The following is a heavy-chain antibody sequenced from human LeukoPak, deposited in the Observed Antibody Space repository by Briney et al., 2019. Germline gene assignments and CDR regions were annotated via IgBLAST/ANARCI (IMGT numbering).Heavy chain of an antibody. Sequence: PSETLSLTCAVSGYSISSGYYWGWIWQPPGKGLEWIGSIYHSGSTYYNPSLKSRVTISVDTSKNQFSLKLSSVTAADTAVYYCARVRAVDHNWFDPWGHGTLVTVFS. CDR3: ARVRAVDHNWFDP. V-gene: IGHV4-38-2*01. J-gene: IGHJ5*02. CDR1: GYSISSGYY. CDR2: IYHSGST. D-gene: IGHD6-19*01.